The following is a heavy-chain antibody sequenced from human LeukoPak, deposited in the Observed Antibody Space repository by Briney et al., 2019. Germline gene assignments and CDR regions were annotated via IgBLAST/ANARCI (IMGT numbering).Heavy chain of an antibody. CDR3: ARDQAYSFDY. J-gene: IGHJ4*02. CDR2: IGSSSSPI. Sequence: AGGSLRLSCAASGFTFSAYSMNWVRQAPEKGLEWVSYIGSSSSPIYYADSVKGRFTISRDNAKNSLYLQMDSLRAEDTAVYYCARDQAYSFDYWGQGTLDTVSS. D-gene: IGHD4-11*01. V-gene: IGHV3-48*01. CDR1: GFTFSAYS.